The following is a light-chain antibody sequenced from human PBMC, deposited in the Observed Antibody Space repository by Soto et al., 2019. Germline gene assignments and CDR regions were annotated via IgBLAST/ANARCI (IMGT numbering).Light chain of an antibody. CDR3: CSYAGTYYV. V-gene: IGLV2-23*01. CDR1: SSDVGKYNL. J-gene: IGLJ1*01. CDR2: EGS. Sequence: QSVLTQPASVSGSPGQSITISCTGTSSDVGKYNLVSWYQQYPGKAPKVMIYEGSKRPSGISNRFSGSKSGNTASLTISGLQAEDEADYHCCSYAGTYYVFGTGTKLTV.